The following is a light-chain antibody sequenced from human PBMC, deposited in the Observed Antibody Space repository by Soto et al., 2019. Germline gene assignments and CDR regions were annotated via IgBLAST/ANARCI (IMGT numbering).Light chain of an antibody. V-gene: IGKV1-27*01. CDR2: GAS. Sequence: DIQMTQSPFSLSASVGDRVTITCRASQGISNYLAWYQQKAGKVPKLLIYGASTLQSGVPSRFSGSGSGTEFTLTISSLQPEDVATYYCQKYNSAPHTFGPGTKVDIK. J-gene: IGKJ3*01. CDR3: QKYNSAPHT. CDR1: QGISNY.